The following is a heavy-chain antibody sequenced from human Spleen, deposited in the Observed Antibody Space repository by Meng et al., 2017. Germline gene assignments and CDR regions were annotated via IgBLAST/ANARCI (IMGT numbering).Heavy chain of an antibody. CDR1: GFTFSSYA. D-gene: IGHD3-22*01. CDR2: ISYDGSNK. J-gene: IGHJ4*02. CDR3: ARSAGYYYDSSGQTPFDY. Sequence: GGSLRLSCAASGFTFSSYAMHWVRKAPGKGLEWVAVISYDGSNKYYADSVKGRFTISRDNSKNTLYLQMNSLRAEDTAVYYCARSAGYYYDSSGQTPFDYWGQGTLVTVSS. V-gene: IGHV3-30*04.